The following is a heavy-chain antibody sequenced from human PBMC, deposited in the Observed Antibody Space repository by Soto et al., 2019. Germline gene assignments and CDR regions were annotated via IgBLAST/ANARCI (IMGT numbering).Heavy chain of an antibody. Sequence: GGSLRLSCAASGFTFSDHYMDWVRQAPGKGLEWVGRTRNKANSYTTEYAASVKGRFTISRDDSKNTLYLQMNSLKTEDTAVYYCTTGVTSRGMDVWGQGTTVTVSS. J-gene: IGHJ6*02. CDR2: TRNKANSYTT. D-gene: IGHD2-21*02. CDR3: TTGVTSRGMDV. CDR1: GFTFSDHY. V-gene: IGHV3-72*01.